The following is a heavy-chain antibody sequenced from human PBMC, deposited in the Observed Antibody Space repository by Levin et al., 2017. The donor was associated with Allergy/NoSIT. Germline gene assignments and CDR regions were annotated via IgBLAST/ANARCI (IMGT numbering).Heavy chain of an antibody. J-gene: IGHJ6*02. Sequence: KGGESLKISCEVSDDSVTNYWISWVRQMPGKGLEWMGRIDPSDSYTNYSPSFQGHVTMSADTSISTAYLQWSSLKASETAKYYCAKLSTITLFRGVAIAALGGMDVWGQGTTVTVSS. CDR1: DDSVTNYW. D-gene: IGHD3-10*01. CDR2: IDPSDSYT. V-gene: IGHV5-10-1*01. CDR3: AKLSTITLFRGVAIAALGGMDV.